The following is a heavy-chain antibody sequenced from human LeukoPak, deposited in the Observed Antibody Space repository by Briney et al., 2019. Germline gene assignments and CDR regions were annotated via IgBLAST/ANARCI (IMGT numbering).Heavy chain of an antibody. V-gene: IGHV3-30*03. J-gene: IGHJ5*02. CDR1: GFTFSSYV. Sequence: PGGSLRLSCAASGFTFSSYVMHWVRQAPGKGLEWVAVISYDGSNKYYADSLKGRFPISRDNAKNTLYLQMNRLRADCTAVCYCSRGGAGKRVFILCDPWGQGSLVSVSS. D-gene: IGHD3-16*01. CDR2: ISYDGSNK. CDR3: SRGGAGKRVFILCDP.